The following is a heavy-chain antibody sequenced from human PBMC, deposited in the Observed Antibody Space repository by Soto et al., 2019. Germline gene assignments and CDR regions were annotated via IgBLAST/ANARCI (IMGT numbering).Heavy chain of an antibody. J-gene: IGHJ4*02. CDR3: AKDRVGGWVDY. V-gene: IGHV3-23*01. CDR2: ITSSGANT. CDR1: GFIFRNYA. Sequence: EVQMLESGGGLVQPGGSLRLSCTVSGFIFRNYAMSWVRQAPGKGLEWVSAITSSGANTYYADSVKARFTISRDNSQNTVYLQINSPRVEDTAMYYCAKDRVGGWVDYWGQGTLVTVS. D-gene: IGHD3-10*01.